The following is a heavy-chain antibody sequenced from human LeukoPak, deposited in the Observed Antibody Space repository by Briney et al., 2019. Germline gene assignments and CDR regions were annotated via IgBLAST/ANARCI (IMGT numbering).Heavy chain of an antibody. V-gene: IGHV1-2*02. Sequence: ASVKVSCKASGYTFTAHYMHWVRQAPGQGLEWMGWINPYSGNTDYAQYFQGRVTMTRDTSISTAYMELSSLISDDTAVYYCARAQFSPAITVAGNWFDPWGQGTLVTVSS. J-gene: IGHJ5*02. CDR3: ARAQFSPAITVAGNWFDP. D-gene: IGHD6-19*01. CDR1: GYTFTAHY. CDR2: INPYSGNT.